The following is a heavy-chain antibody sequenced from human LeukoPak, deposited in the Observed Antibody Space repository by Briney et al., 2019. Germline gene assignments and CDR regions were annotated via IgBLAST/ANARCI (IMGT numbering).Heavy chain of an antibody. V-gene: IGHV1-69*04. CDR1: GGTFSSYA. J-gene: IGHJ6*02. CDR2: IIPILDIA. D-gene: IGHD6-19*01. CDR3: ASNTDSSGWYYYYYGMDV. Sequence: ASVKVSCKASGGTFSSYAISWVRQAPGQGLEWMGRIIPILDIANYAQKFQGRVTITADKSTSTAYMELSSLRSEDTAVYYCASNTDSSGWYYYYYGMDVWGQGTTVTVSS.